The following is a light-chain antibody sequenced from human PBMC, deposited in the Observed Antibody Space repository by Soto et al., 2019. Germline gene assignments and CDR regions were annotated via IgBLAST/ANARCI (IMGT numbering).Light chain of an antibody. CDR3: SSFSGSTSWV. V-gene: IGLV2-14*03. Sequence: QSALTQPASVSGSPGQSITIPCTGTSIDVGTYGYVSWYQHHPGKAPQLMIYYVSNRPSGVSDRFSGSKSGNTASLTISGLQAEDEADYYCSSFSGSTSWVFGGGTQLTVL. CDR2: YVS. J-gene: IGLJ3*02. CDR1: SIDVGTYGY.